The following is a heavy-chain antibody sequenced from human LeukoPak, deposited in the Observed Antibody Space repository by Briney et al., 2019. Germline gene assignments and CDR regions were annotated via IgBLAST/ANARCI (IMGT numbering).Heavy chain of an antibody. V-gene: IGHV3-21*01. CDR2: ISTSSSYI. Sequence: PGGSLRLSCEASGFTFSNYNINWVRQAPGKGLEWVSSISTSSSYIFYADSVKGRFTISRDNAKNSLYLQMNSLRAEDTAVYYCARGGGGNGNDAYDIWGQGTMVTVSS. CDR1: GFTFSNYN. CDR3: ARGGGGNGNDAYDI. J-gene: IGHJ3*02. D-gene: IGHD4-23*01.